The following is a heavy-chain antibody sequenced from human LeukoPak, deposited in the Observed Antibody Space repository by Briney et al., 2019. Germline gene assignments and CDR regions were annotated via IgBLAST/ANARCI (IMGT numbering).Heavy chain of an antibody. J-gene: IGHJ4*02. CDR2: VTGGGGTT. V-gene: IGHV3-23*01. CDR3: AKDSPRVGYTSGWLSNSFDH. CDR1: GFTFRSYA. D-gene: IGHD6-19*01. Sequence: GGSLRLSCAASGFTFRSYAMSWVRQAPGKGLEWVSTVTGGGGTTYYADSVKGRFTISRDNSKNTVYLQLNSLRADDTAVYYCAKDSPRVGYTSGWLSNSFDHWGQGTLVTVSS.